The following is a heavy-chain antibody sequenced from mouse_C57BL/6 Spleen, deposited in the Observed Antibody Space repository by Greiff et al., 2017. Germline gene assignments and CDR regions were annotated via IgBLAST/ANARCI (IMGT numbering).Heavy chain of an antibody. D-gene: IGHD2-3*01. V-gene: IGHV1-9*01. CDR1: GYTFTGYW. CDR3: ARSGDGYYYSMDY. J-gene: IGHJ4*01. Sequence: QVQRQQSGAELMKPGASVKLSCKASGYTFTGYWIEWVKQRPGHGLEWIGEIFPGSGSTNYNEKFKSKATLTVDKPSSTAYMQLSSLTSEDSAVYLCARSGDGYYYSMDYWGQGTSVTVSS. CDR2: IFPGSGST.